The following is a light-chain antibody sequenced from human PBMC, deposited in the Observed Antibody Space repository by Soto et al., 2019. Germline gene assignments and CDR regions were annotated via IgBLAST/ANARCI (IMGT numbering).Light chain of an antibody. CDR1: RSNVGTNH. V-gene: IGLV1-44*01. Sequence: QSLLTQPPSASGTPGQRVTIYCSGSRSNVGTNHVNWYQQFPGSAPKLLIHSGDQRPSGVPDRFSGSESGTSASLAISGLLSADEADYYCAVWDDGLTAWVFGGGTQLTVL. CDR3: AVWDDGLTAWV. J-gene: IGLJ3*02. CDR2: SGD.